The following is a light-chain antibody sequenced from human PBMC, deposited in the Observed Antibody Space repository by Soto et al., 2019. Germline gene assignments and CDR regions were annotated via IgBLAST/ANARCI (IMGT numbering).Light chain of an antibody. CDR2: AAS. Sequence: DIQMTQSPSTLSGSVGDRVSITCRASQGISSHLAWYQQKPGKAPKLLIYAASTLQSGVPSRFSGSGSGTEFALTISSLQPEDFATYYCQQANSFPITFGQGTRLEIK. CDR3: QQANSFPIT. V-gene: IGKV1-9*01. CDR1: QGISSH. J-gene: IGKJ5*01.